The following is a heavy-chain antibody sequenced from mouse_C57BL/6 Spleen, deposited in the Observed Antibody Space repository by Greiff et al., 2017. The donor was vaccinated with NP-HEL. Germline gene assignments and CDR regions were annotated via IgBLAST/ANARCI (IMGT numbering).Heavy chain of an antibody. CDR2: IDPSDSYT. D-gene: IGHD1-1*01. CDR3: ARRITTVVAPDYWYFDV. J-gene: IGHJ1*03. Sequence: QVQLKQPGAELVMPGASVKLSCKASGYTFTSYWMHWVKQRPGQGLEWIGEIDPSDSYTTSNQKFTGKPPLPVAKSSITAYMQLSSLTSADSAVYYGARRITTVVAPDYWYFDVWGTGTTVTVSS. CDR1: GYTFTSYW. V-gene: IGHV1-69*01.